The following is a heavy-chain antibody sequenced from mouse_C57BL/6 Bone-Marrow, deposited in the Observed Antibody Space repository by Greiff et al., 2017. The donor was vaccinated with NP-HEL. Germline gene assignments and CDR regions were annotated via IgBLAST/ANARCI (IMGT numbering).Heavy chain of an antibody. V-gene: IGHV1-82*01. CDR2: IYPGDGDT. Sequence: QVQLQQPGAELVMPGASVKISCKASGYAFSSSWMNWVKQRPGKGLEWIGRIYPGDGDTNYNGKFKGKATLTADKSSSTAYMQLSSLTSEDSAVYFCARREVYNIFAYWGQGTLVTVSA. CDR3: ARREVYNIFAY. J-gene: IGHJ3*01. D-gene: IGHD2-1*01. CDR1: GYAFSSSW.